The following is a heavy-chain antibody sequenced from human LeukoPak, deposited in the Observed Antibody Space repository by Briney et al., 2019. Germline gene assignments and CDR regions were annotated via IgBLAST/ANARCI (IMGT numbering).Heavy chain of an antibody. CDR2: MKPNSGNT. V-gene: IGHV1-8*01. CDR3: ARDRDCSSTSCFDY. CDR1: GYSFTSYD. Sequence: GASVRVSCKASGYSFTSYDINWVRQAPGQGLEWMGWMKPNSGNTGYAQKFQSRVTMTRNTSTSTVYMELSSLRSEDTAVYYCARDRDCSSTSCFDYWGQGTLVTVSS. J-gene: IGHJ4*02. D-gene: IGHD2-2*01.